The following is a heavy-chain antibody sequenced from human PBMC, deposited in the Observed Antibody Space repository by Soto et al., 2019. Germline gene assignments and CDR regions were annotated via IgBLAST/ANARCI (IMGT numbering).Heavy chain of an antibody. CDR2: IFYRGST. D-gene: IGHD1-7*01. CDR1: GCSISSQSYY. J-gene: IGHJ4*02. Sequence: PSETLSLTCSVSGCSISSQSYYWGWIRQPPGKGLEYIGSIFYRGSTFYNTSLKSRVTLDVDTSKNQFSLRLSSVTATDTAVYFCARHSEGGTWNWGNYFDYRGQGTLVTVSS. V-gene: IGHV4-39*01. CDR3: ARHSEGGTWNWGNYFDY.